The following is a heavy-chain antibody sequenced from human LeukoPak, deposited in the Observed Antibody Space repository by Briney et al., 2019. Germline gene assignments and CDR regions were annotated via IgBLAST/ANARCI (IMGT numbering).Heavy chain of an antibody. CDR2: IIPIFGTA. J-gene: IGHJ5*02. CDR1: GGTFSSYA. V-gene: IGHV1-69*05. D-gene: IGHD1-1*01. CDR3: ASLRTGTNNWFDP. Sequence: SVKVSCKASGGTFSSYAISWVRQAPGQGLEWMGGIIPIFGTANYAQKFQGRVTITTDESTSTAYMELSSLRSEDTAVYYCASLRTGTNNWFDPWGQGTQVTVSS.